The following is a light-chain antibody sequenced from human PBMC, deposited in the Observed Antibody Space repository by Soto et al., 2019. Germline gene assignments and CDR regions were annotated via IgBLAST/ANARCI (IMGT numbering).Light chain of an antibody. CDR2: EGS. V-gene: IGLV2-23*01. Sequence: QSALTQPASVSGSPGQSITLSCTRTSSGVENYNLVSWYQHRPGKAPKLIIYEGSQRPSGVSDRFSGSKSGNTASLTISGLGPEDEADYYCSSYAGAVVFGGGTKLTVL. CDR3: SSYAGAVV. J-gene: IGLJ2*01. CDR1: SSGVENYNL.